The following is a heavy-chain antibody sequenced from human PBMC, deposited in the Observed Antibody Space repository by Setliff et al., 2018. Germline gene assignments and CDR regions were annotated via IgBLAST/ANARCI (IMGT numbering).Heavy chain of an antibody. CDR1: GYTFTSYG. CDR2: ISGYNGNT. J-gene: IGHJ6*02. D-gene: IGHD3-16*01. CDR3: SRFGLYYEAVYGGGDYYYYGMDV. V-gene: IGHV1-18*01. Sequence: ASVKVSCKASGYTFTSYGFSWVRQAPGQGLEWMGWISGYNGNTNYAQKVQGRVTMTTDTSTGTIYMELRSLRVDDTAVYYCSRFGLYYEAVYGGGDYYYYGMDVWGQGTTVTVSS.